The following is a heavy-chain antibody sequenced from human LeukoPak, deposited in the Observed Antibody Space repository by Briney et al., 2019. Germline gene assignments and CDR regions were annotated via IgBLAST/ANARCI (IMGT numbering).Heavy chain of an antibody. D-gene: IGHD3-22*01. CDR3: ARDARYYYDSSGYYPDAFDT. CDR2: ISSSSSYI. CDR1: GFTFSSYS. V-gene: IGHV3-21*01. Sequence: GGSLRLSCAASGFTFSSYSMNWVRQAPGKGLEWVSSISSSSSYIYYADSVKGRFTISRDNAKNSLYLQMNSLRAEDTAVYYCARDARYYYDSSGYYPDAFDTWGQGTMVTVSS. J-gene: IGHJ3*02.